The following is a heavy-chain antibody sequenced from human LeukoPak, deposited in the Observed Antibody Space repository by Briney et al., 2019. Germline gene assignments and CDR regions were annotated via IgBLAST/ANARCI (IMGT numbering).Heavy chain of an antibody. J-gene: IGHJ4*02. V-gene: IGHV4-4*02. CDR2: IYHSGST. D-gene: IGHD3-22*01. CDR1: GGSISSSNW. CDR3: ARPYYYDSSGYSDQ. Sequence: PSETLSLTCAVSGGSISSSNWWSWVRQPPGKGLEWIGEIYHSGSTNYNPSLKSRVTISVDTSKNQFSLKLSSVTAADTAVYYCARPYYYDSSGYSDQWGQGTLVTVSS.